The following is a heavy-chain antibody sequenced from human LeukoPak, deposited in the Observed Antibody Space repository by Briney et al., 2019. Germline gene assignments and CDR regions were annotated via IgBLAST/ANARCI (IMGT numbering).Heavy chain of an antibody. CDR2: IYYGGST. Sequence: SETLSLTCTVSGGSISSYYWSWIRQPPGKGLEWIGYIYYGGSTNYNPSLKSRVTISVDTSKNQFSLKLSSVTAADTAVYYCARDYYDSSGNYYFDYWGQGTLVTVSS. D-gene: IGHD3-22*01. V-gene: IGHV4-59*01. CDR1: GGSISSYY. CDR3: ARDYYDSSGNYYFDY. J-gene: IGHJ4*02.